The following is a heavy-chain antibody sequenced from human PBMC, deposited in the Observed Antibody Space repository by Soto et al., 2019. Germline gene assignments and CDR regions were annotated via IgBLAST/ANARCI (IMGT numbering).Heavy chain of an antibody. D-gene: IGHD5-12*01. V-gene: IGHV3-74*01. Sequence: GGSVRRSCAASEFPFKNYWMNWVRQSAGKGLVWIARINDEGSWTTYADSVNGRFTVSRDNSKNTLDMALNSLGVEDAAVYYCAREGYSGYDSYYYGLDVWGQGTTLTVSS. CDR1: EFPFKNYW. CDR3: AREGYSGYDSYYYGLDV. CDR2: INDEGSWT. J-gene: IGHJ6*02.